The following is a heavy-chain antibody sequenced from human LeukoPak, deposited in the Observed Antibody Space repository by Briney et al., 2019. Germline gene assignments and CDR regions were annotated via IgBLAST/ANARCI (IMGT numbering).Heavy chain of an antibody. CDR1: GFSVNSYA. V-gene: IGHV3-23*01. CDR3: AKWNSGGRLGYFDY. Sequence: GGSLRLSCAASGFSVNSYAMSWVRQAPGKGLEWVSAISGSGGSTYYADSVKGRFTISRDNSKNTLYLQMNSLRAEDTAVYYCAKWNSGGRLGYFDYWGQGTLVTVSS. D-gene: IGHD2-15*01. J-gene: IGHJ4*02. CDR2: ISGSGGST.